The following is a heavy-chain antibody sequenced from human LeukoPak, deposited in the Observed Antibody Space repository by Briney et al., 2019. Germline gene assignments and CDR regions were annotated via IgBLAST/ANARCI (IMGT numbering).Heavy chain of an antibody. D-gene: IGHD6-13*01. CDR2: IYHSGST. CDR1: GGSISSSNW. CDR3: ARQVAATAPFGY. J-gene: IGHJ4*02. Sequence: SGTLSLTCAVSGGSISSSNWWSWVRQPPGKGLEWIGEIYHSGSTNYNPSLKSRVTISVDTSKNQFSLKVNSVTAADTAVYSCARQVAATAPFGYWGQGTLVTVSS. V-gene: IGHV4-4*02.